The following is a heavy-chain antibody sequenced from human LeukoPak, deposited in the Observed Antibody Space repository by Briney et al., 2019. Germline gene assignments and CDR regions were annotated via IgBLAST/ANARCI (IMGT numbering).Heavy chain of an antibody. Sequence: GGSLRLSCAASGFTFSSYGMHWVRQAPGKGLEWVAVISYDGSNKYYADSVKGRFTISRDNSKNTLYLQMNSLRAEDTAAYYCAKVGGSGSSLDYWGQGTLVTVSS. CDR2: ISYDGSNK. CDR3: AKVGGSGSSLDY. D-gene: IGHD3-10*01. CDR1: GFTFSSYG. V-gene: IGHV3-30*18. J-gene: IGHJ4*02.